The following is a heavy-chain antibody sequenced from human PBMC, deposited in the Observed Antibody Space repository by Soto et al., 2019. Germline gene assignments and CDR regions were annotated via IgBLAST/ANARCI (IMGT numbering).Heavy chain of an antibody. CDR2: ISGSGGST. V-gene: IGHV3-23*01. D-gene: IGHD2-15*01. CDR3: AKDYQSPRPIVVVVAANSNWFAP. J-gene: IGHJ5*02. CDR1: GFTFSSYA. Sequence: GGSLRLSCAASGFTFSSYAMSWVRQAPGKGLEWVSAISGSGGSTYYADSVKGRFTISRDNSKNTLYLQMNSLRAEDTAVYYCAKDYQSPRPIVVVVAANSNWFAPWGQGTLVTVSS.